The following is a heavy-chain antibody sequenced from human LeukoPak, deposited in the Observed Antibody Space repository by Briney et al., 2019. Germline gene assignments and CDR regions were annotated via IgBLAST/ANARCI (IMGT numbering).Heavy chain of an antibody. J-gene: IGHJ5*02. V-gene: IGHV3-21*01. D-gene: IGHD6-19*01. CDR3: ARVAVAGTWWFDP. CDR1: GFTFSSYT. CDR2: ITGSSSYT. Sequence: GGSPRLSCAASGFTFSSYTMNWVRQAPGKGLEWVSSITGSSSYTYYADSVKGRFTISRDNAKNSLYLQMNSLRAEDTAVYYCARVAVAGTWWFDPWGQGTLVTVSS.